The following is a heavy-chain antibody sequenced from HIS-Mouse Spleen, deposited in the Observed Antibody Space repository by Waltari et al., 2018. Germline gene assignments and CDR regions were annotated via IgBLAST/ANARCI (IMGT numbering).Heavy chain of an antibody. CDR3: AREVYNWNDGGAFDI. CDR1: GGSISSSSYY. V-gene: IGHV4-39*07. J-gene: IGHJ3*02. CDR2: FYYSGST. D-gene: IGHD1-1*01. Sequence: QLQLQESGPGLVKPSETLSLTCTVSGGSISSSSYYWGWIRQPPGKGLEWIGSFYYSGSTYYNPSLKSRVTISVDTSKNQFSLKLSSVTAADTAVYYCAREVYNWNDGGAFDIWGQGTMVTVSS.